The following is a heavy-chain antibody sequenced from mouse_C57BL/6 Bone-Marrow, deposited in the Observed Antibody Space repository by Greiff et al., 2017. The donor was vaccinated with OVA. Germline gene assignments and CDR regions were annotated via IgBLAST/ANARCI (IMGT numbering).Heavy chain of an antibody. CDR2: SRNKANDYTT. CDR3: ARDASSGHVRAMDY. CDR1: GFTFSDFY. V-gene: IGHV7-1*01. J-gene: IGHJ4*01. Sequence: EVKLVESGGGLVQSGRSLRLSCATSGFTFSDFYMEWVRQAPGKGLEWIAASRNKANDYTTEYSASVKGRFIVSRDTSQSILYLQMHALRAEDTAIYYCARDASSGHVRAMDYWGQGTSVTVSS. D-gene: IGHD3-2*02.